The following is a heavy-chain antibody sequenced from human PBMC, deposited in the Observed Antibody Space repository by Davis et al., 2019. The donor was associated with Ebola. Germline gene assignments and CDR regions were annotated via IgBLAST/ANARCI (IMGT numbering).Heavy chain of an antibody. J-gene: IGHJ6*02. D-gene: IGHD2-2*02. CDR1: GGSISSSSYY. V-gene: IGHV4-39*07. CDR2: IYYSGST. Sequence: SETLSLTCAVYGGSISSSSYYWGWIRQPPGKGLEWIGSIYYSGSTYYNPSLKSRVTISVDTSKNQFSLKLSSVTAADTAVYYCARGPQGYCSSTSCYKAYYYYGMDVWGQGTTVTVSS. CDR3: ARGPQGYCSSTSCYKAYYYYGMDV.